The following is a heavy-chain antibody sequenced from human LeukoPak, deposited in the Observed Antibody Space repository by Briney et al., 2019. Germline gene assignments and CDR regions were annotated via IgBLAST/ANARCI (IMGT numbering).Heavy chain of an antibody. CDR1: LGFISRYY. CDR2: IYTSGST. D-gene: IGHD6-13*01. V-gene: IGHV4-4*07. J-gene: IGHJ4*02. CDR3: ASQAATGNYFDQ. Sequence: PETLSLTCPVSLGFISRYYWSWIRQPAGKGLECIGRIYTSGSTNYNPSLKRRVTMSVDTSKNQFSLNLSSMTAADTAVYYCASQAATGNYFDQWGQGTLVTVSS.